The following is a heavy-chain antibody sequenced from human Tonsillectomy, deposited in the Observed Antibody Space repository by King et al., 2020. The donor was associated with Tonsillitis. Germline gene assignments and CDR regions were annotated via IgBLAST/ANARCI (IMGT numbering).Heavy chain of an antibody. V-gene: IGHV4-4*02. CDR1: DDSVSSINW. J-gene: IGHJ6*03. CDR3: AREKVVRGSAHFYYLDV. D-gene: IGHD3-16*01. CDR2: VSHGGYS. Sequence: VQLVESGPGLVKPSGTLSLTCAVSDDSVSSINWWSWVRQPPGKGLEWIGEVSHGGYSNYNPSLKGRVIMSVDTTKNQFFLRMTSVTAADTAVYYCAREKVVRGSAHFYYLDVWGKGTPVTVS.